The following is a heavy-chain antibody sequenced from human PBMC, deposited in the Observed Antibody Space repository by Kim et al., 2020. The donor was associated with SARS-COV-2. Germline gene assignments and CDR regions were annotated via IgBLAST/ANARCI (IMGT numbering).Heavy chain of an antibody. V-gene: IGHV3-20*04. Sequence: GGSLRLSCAASGFTFEDYGMSWVRQVPGKGLEWVSGTNWNGRITGYADSVKGRFTISRDNAKNSLYLQMNSLRAEDTALYYCARDESIGVADTGGYWGQGTLVTVSS. CDR1: GFTFEDYG. CDR2: TNWNGRIT. D-gene: IGHD6-19*01. J-gene: IGHJ4*02. CDR3: ARDESIGVADTGGY.